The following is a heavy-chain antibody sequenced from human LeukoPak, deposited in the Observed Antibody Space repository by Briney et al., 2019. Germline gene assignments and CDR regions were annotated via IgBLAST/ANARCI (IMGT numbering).Heavy chain of an antibody. Sequence: ASVKVSCKASGYTFTSYAMHWVRQAPGQRLEWMGWSNAGNGNTKYSQEFQGRVTITRDTSASTANMELSSLRSEDMAVYYCARSRGRGDAFDIWGQGTMVTVSS. D-gene: IGHD5-24*01. CDR3: ARSRGRGDAFDI. CDR2: SNAGNGNT. V-gene: IGHV1-3*02. J-gene: IGHJ3*02. CDR1: GYTFTSYA.